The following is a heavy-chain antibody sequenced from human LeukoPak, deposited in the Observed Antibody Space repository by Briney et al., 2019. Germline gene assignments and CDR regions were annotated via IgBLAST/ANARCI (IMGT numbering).Heavy chain of an antibody. V-gene: IGHV4-39*01. CDR2: IYYSGST. CDR1: GGSISSSSYY. D-gene: IGHD3-22*01. J-gene: IGHJ5*02. Sequence: AETLSLTCTVSGGSISSSSYYWGWIRQPPGKGLEWIGSIYYSGSTYYNPSLKSRVTISVDTSKNQFSLKLRSVTAADTAVYYCARQEITMIVVVTAGVNWFDPWGQGTLVTVSS. CDR3: ARQEITMIVVVTAGVNWFDP.